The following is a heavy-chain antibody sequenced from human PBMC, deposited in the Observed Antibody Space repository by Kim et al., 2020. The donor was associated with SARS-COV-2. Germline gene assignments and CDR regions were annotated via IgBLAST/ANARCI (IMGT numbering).Heavy chain of an antibody. CDR2: IKQDGSEK. J-gene: IGHJ5*02. CDR3: ARVGPSKYCGGDCYTGWFDP. V-gene: IGHV3-7*01. D-gene: IGHD2-21*02. Sequence: GGSLRLSCAASGFTFSSYWMSWVRQAPGKGLEWVANIKQDGSEKYYVDSVKGRFTISRDNAKNSLYLQMNSLRAEDTAVYYCARVGPSKYCGGDCYTGWFDPWGQGTLVTVSS. CDR1: GFTFSSYW.